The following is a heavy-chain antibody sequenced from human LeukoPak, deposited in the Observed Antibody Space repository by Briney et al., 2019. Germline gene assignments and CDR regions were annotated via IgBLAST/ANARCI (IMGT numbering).Heavy chain of an antibody. Sequence: PRGSLRLSCAASGFTFIIYGMYLVRQAPSKGLEWVASILYDGSNKFYLDSVKGRFTISRDNARNTLYLQMNSVRAEDSGVYYCVRLAGWDNYYSYMDVWGKGTTVTVSS. CDR3: VRLAGWDNYYSYMDV. D-gene: IGHD6-19*01. V-gene: IGHV3-30*02. CDR2: ILYDGSNK. J-gene: IGHJ6*03. CDR1: GFTFIIYG.